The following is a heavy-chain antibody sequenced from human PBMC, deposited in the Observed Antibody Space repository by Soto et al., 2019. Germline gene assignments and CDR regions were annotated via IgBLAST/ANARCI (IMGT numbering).Heavy chain of an antibody. CDR2: INLSRGDT. CDR3: AREAIPGSSVHYYYYGMDV. CDR1: GYTFTGYY. J-gene: IGHJ6*02. V-gene: IGHV1-2*02. D-gene: IGHD5-18*01. Sequence: ASVKVSCKASGYTFTGYYMHWVRQAPGQGXEGMGWINLSRGDTNYAQKFQGRVTMTRDTSISTAYMELSRLKSDDTAVYYCAREAIPGSSVHYYYYGMDVWGQGPTVTVSS.